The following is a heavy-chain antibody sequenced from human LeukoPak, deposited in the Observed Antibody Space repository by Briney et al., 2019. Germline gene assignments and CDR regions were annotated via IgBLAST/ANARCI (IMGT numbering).Heavy chain of an antibody. J-gene: IGHJ4*02. CDR3: ARVWQQLVGYYFDY. D-gene: IGHD6-13*01. CDR2: IYYSGST. V-gene: IGHV4-30-4*01. CDR1: GGSISSGDYY. Sequence: SQTLSLTCTVSGGSISSGDYYWSWIRQPPGKGLEWIGYIYYSGSTYYNPSLKSRVTISVDTSKNQFSLKLSSVTAADTAVYYCARVWQQLVGYYFDYWGQGTLVTVPS.